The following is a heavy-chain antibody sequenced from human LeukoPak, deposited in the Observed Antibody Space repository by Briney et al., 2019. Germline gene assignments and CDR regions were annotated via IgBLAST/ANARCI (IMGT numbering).Heavy chain of an antibody. CDR3: ARGYYYDSSGYYLYYFDY. D-gene: IGHD3-22*01. Sequence: GGSLRPSCAASGFTFSDYYMSWIRQAPGKGLEWVSYISSSGSTIYYADSVKGRFTISRDNAKNSLYLQMNSLRAEDTAVYYCARGYYYDSSGYYLYYFDYWGQGTLVTVSS. V-gene: IGHV3-11*04. J-gene: IGHJ4*02. CDR1: GFTFSDYY. CDR2: ISSSGSTI.